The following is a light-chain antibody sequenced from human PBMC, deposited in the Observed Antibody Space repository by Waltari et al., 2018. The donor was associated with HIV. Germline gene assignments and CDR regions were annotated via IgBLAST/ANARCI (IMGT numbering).Light chain of an antibody. J-gene: IGLJ2*01. CDR1: SSDVGGSNA. Sequence: QSALTQPASVSGSPGQSISISCTGTSSDVGGSNAVSWYQQHPANAPKLVILEVSNRPSGVSNRFSGSKSGNRASLTISGLQAEDEAYYYCSSYTSSDTVVFGGGTKVTVL. V-gene: IGLV2-14*01. CDR2: EVS. CDR3: SSYTSSDTVV.